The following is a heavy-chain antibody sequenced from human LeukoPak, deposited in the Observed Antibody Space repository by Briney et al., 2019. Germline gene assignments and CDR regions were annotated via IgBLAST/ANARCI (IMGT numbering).Heavy chain of an antibody. V-gene: IGHV3-23*01. CDR2: ISGSGVST. CDR3: AKEYGYTYGEFDY. D-gene: IGHD5-18*01. Sequence: PGGSLRLSCAASGFTFSSYWMHWVRQAPGKGLVWVSAISGSGVSTYYADSVKGRFTISRDNSKDTLYLQMNSLRAEDTAVYYCAKEYGYTYGEFDYWGQGTLVTVSS. J-gene: IGHJ4*02. CDR1: GFTFSSYW.